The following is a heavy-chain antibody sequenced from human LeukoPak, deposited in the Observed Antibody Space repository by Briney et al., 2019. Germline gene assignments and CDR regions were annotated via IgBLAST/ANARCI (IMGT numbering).Heavy chain of an antibody. CDR1: GFTVTNDY. CDR2: IYSGGST. J-gene: IGHJ4*02. Sequence: QAGGSLRLSCAVSGFTVTNDYMNWVRQAPGKGLEWVSVIYSGGSTYYADSVKGRFTISRDNSKNTLYLQMNSLRAEDTAVYYCARAFSWELHFDYWGQGTLVTVSS. D-gene: IGHD1-26*01. CDR3: ARAFSWELHFDY. V-gene: IGHV3-66*01.